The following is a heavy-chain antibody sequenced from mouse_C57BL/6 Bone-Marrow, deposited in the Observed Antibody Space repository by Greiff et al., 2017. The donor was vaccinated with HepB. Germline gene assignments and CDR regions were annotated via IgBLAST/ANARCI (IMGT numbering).Heavy chain of an antibody. CDR1: GYTFTSYW. J-gene: IGHJ1*03. D-gene: IGHD4-1*02. CDR3: ASQLGRWYFDV. CDR2: INPSSGYT. V-gene: IGHV1-7*01. Sequence: QVQLKQSGAELAKPGASVKLSCKASGYTFTSYWMHWVKQRPGQGLEWIGYINPSSGYTKYNQKFKDKATLTADKSSSTAYMQLSSLTYEDSAVYYCASQLGRWYFDVWGTGTTVTVSS.